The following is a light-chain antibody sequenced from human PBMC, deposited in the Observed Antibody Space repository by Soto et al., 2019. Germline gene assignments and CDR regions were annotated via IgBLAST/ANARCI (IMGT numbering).Light chain of an antibody. J-gene: IGLJ2*01. Sequence: QSALTQPPSAAGSPGQSVTISCTGTSTDVGGYNYVSWYQQYPGKAPKLMIYEVSNRPSGVSHRFSGSKSGNTASLTISGLQTEDEADYYCSSFSSITREVFGGGTKLTVL. CDR2: EVS. V-gene: IGLV2-14*01. CDR3: SSFSSITREV. CDR1: STDVGGYNY.